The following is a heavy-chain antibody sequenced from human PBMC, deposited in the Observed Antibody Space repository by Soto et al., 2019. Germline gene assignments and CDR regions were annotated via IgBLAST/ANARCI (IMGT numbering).Heavy chain of an antibody. V-gene: IGHV4-34*01. CDR3: ARGYGDKSIYYYYGMDV. CDR1: GGSFSGYY. Sequence: PSETLSLTCAVYGGSFSGYYWSWIRQPPGKGLEWIGEINHSGSTNYNPSLKSRVTISVDTSKNQFSLKLSSVTAADTAVYYCARGYGDKSIYYYYGMDVWGQGTTVTVSS. J-gene: IGHJ6*02. CDR2: INHSGST. D-gene: IGHD4-17*01.